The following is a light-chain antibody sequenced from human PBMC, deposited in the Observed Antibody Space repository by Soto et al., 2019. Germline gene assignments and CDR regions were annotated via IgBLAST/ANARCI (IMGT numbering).Light chain of an antibody. CDR2: GAS. Sequence: EIVMTQSPATLSVSPGERATLSCRASQSVSSNLAWYQQKPGQAPRLLIYGASTRATGIPARFSGSGSGTEFTLTISSLQSDDFATYYCQQYNSYFWTFGQGTKVEIK. CDR1: QSVSSN. J-gene: IGKJ1*01. CDR3: QQYNSYFWT. V-gene: IGKV3-15*01.